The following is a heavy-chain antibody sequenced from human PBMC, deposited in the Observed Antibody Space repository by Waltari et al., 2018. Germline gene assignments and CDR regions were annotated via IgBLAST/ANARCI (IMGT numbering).Heavy chain of an antibody. Sequence: QVQLVQSGAEVKKPGSSVKVSCKASGGTFSSYTISWVRQAPGQGLEWMGRIIPIRGIANDAQKFQGRVTITADKSTSTAYMELSSLRSEDMAVYYCARHCGGDCSFDYWGQGTLVTVSS. CDR3: ARHCGGDCSFDY. J-gene: IGHJ4*02. CDR2: IIPIRGIA. CDR1: GGTFSSYT. V-gene: IGHV1-69*02. D-gene: IGHD2-21*02.